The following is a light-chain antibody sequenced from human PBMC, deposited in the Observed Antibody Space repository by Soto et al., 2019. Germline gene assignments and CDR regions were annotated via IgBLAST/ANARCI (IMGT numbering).Light chain of an antibody. CDR2: YDD. J-gene: IGLJ1*01. CDR1: SSNIGNNA. V-gene: IGLV1-36*01. CDR3: AEWDDSLNGDV. Sequence: QSVLTQPPSVSEAPRQRVTISCSGSSSNIGNNAVNWYQQLPGKAPKLLIYYDDLLPSGVSDRFSGSKSGTSASLAISGLQSEDEADYYCAEWDDSLNGDVFGTGTKLTVL.